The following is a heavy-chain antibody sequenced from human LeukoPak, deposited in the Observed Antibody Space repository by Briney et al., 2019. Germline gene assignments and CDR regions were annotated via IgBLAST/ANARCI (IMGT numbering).Heavy chain of an antibody. Sequence: SETLSLTCTVSGGSISSNPYFCGWIRQSPGKGLEWIASLYYSGSAYYNPSLQGRVTISVDTSKNQFSLRLSSVTAADTAVYYCARGRVIAARPGGGPFGYWGQGTLVTVSS. D-gene: IGHD6-6*01. CDR3: ARGRVIAARPGGGPFGY. J-gene: IGHJ4*02. V-gene: IGHV4-39*07. CDR1: GGSISSNPYF. CDR2: LYYSGSA.